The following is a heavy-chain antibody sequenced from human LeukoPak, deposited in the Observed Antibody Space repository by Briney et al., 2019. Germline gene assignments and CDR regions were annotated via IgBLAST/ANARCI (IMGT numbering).Heavy chain of an antibody. V-gene: IGHV1-18*01. CDR3: ARRDDYYYYMDV. D-gene: IGHD5-24*01. Sequence: ASVKVSCKASGYTFTSYGISRVRQAPGQGLEWMGWISAYNGNTNYAQKLQGRVTMTTDTSTSTAYMELRSLRSDDTAVYYCARRDDYYYYMDVWGKGTTVTVSS. CDR1: GYTFTSYG. CDR2: ISAYNGNT. J-gene: IGHJ6*03.